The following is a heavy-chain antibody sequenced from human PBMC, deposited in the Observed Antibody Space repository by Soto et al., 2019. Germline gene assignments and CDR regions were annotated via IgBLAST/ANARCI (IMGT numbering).Heavy chain of an antibody. V-gene: IGHV4-31*03. Sequence: QVQLQESGPGLVKPSQTLSLTCTVSGGSNIRDGYYWSWIRQHPGKGLEWIAYISYSGSSYSNTSIKSRVTISADKSKNQFSLRLTSVTAADTAVYFCARATPAGSADFWGQGTLVTVSS. D-gene: IGHD2-2*01. CDR1: GGSNIRDGYY. J-gene: IGHJ4*02. CDR3: ARATPAGSADF. CDR2: ISYSGSS.